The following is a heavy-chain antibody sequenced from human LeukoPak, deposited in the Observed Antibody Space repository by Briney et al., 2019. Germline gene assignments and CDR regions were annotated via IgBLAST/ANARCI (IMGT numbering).Heavy chain of an antibody. D-gene: IGHD3-10*01. CDR3: ARGLKLLWFGELSTDYYYGMDV. CDR1: GYTFTSYD. CDR2: MNPNSGNT. Sequence: RASVRVSFKASGYTFTSYDINWVRQATGQGVEWVGWMNPNSGNTGYAQKFHGRVTMTRNTSIRTAYMELSSLTSEDTAVYYCARGLKLLWFGELSTDYYYGMDVWGQGTTVTVSS. J-gene: IGHJ6*02. V-gene: IGHV1-8*01.